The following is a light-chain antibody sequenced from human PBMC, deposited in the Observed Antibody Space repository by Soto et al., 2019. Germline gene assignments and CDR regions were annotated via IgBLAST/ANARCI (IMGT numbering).Light chain of an antibody. J-gene: IGLJ2*01. CDR1: SSNIGAGYD. CDR3: QSYDSSSVV. V-gene: IGLV1-40*01. CDR2: GNS. Sequence: QAVVTQPPSVSGAPGQRVTISCTGSSSNIGAGYDVHWYQQLPGTAPKLLIYGNSNRPSGVPDRFSGSKSGTSASLAITGLQAEDEADYYCQSYDSSSVVFGGGTNLTVL.